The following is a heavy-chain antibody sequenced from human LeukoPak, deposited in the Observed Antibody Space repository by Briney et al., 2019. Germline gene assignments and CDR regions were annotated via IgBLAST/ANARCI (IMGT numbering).Heavy chain of an antibody. CDR2: IYYSGIT. J-gene: IGHJ4*02. CDR1: GGSISSNSYY. D-gene: IGHD5-24*01. V-gene: IGHV4-39*01. CDR3: ASSRGATIFDY. Sequence: SETLSLTCIVSGGSISSNSYYWGWIRQPPGKGLEWIGSIYYSGITYYNPSLKSRVTISVDTSKNQFSLKLSSVTAADTAVYYCASSRGATIFDYWGQGTLVTVSS.